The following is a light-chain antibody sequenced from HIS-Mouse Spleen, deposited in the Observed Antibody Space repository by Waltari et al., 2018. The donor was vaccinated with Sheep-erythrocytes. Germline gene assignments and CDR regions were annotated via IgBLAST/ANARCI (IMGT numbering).Light chain of an antibody. J-gene: IGLJ2*01. CDR1: SLRSHY. V-gene: IGLV3-19*01. CDR3: NSRDSSGNHLGVV. CDR2: GKN. Sequence: SSELTQDPAVSVALGQTVRITCQGDSLRSHYASWSQQKPGQAPVLVIYGKNHRPSGIPDRFSGSSSGNTASLTITGAQAEDEADFYCNSRDSSGNHLGVVFGGGTKLTVL.